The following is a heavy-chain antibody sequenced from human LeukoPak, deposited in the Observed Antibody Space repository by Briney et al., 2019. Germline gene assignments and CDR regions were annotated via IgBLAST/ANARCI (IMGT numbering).Heavy chain of an antibody. CDR3: ARVEHEEDSWGFRLVGATTAEYFQH. CDR1: GFTFSDSY. CDR2: ISRGGSTT. V-gene: IGHV3-11*01. Sequence: GGSLRLSCAASGFTFSDSYMSWIRQAPGKGLEWVSYISRGGSTTYYADSVKGRFTISRDNAKNSLYLQMNSLRAEDTAVYYCARVEHEEDSWGFRLVGATTAEYFQHWGQGTLVTVSS. D-gene: IGHD1-26*01. J-gene: IGHJ1*01.